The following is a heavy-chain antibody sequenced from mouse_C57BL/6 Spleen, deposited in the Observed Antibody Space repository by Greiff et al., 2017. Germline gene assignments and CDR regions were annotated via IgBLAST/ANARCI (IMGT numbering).Heavy chain of an antibody. Sequence: EVKVVESGGGLVKPGGSLKLSCAASGFTFSSYTMSWVRQTPEKRLEWVATISGGGGNTYYPDSVKGRFTISRDNAKNTLYLQMSSLRSEDTALYYCARHRDYYGSSWYFDVWGTGTTVTVSS. CDR1: GFTFSSYT. CDR2: ISGGGGNT. CDR3: ARHRDYYGSSWYFDV. D-gene: IGHD1-1*01. J-gene: IGHJ1*03. V-gene: IGHV5-9*01.